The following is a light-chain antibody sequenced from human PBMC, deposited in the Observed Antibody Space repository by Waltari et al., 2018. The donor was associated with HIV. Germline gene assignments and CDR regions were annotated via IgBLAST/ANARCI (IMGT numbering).Light chain of an antibody. CDR2: RNN. Sequence: SLLTQPPSASGTPGQRATISCSGSTSNIGSNYVSWYQDLPGTAPKLLIHRNNQRPSGVSDRFSGSTSGASASLAISGLRSEDEADYYCVVWDDSLRAVVFGGGTKVAVL. J-gene: IGLJ2*01. CDR1: TSNIGSNY. CDR3: VVWDDSLRAVV. V-gene: IGLV1-47*01.